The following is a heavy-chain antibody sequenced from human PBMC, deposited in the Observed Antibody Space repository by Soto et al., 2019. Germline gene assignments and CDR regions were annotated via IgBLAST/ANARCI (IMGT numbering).Heavy chain of an antibody. CDR3: ARGRVGATKRSYYYYYGMDV. Sequence: QVQLVQSGAEVKKPGSSVKVSCKASGGTFSSYAISWVRQAPGQGLEWMGGFIPIFGTANYAQKFQGRVTITADESTSTAYMELSSLRSEDTAVYYCARGRVGATKRSYYYYYGMDVWGQGTTVTVSS. J-gene: IGHJ6*02. CDR1: GGTFSSYA. CDR2: FIPIFGTA. D-gene: IGHD1-26*01. V-gene: IGHV1-69*01.